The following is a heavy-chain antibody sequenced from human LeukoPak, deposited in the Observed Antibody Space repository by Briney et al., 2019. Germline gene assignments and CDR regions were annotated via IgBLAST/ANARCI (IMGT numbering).Heavy chain of an antibody. Sequence: GGSLSLSCAASGFTFNNYEMHWVRQTAGEGQEWVSAVGIAGYTFEAGSENGRLSISRDNAESLLFLQMNSLIAGDAAVYYCARERRIGTADAFDVWGQGTMVTVSS. D-gene: IGHD1-1*01. V-gene: IGHV3-13*01. CDR1: GFTFNNYE. J-gene: IGHJ3*01. CDR3: ARERRIGTADAFDV. CDR2: VGIAGYT.